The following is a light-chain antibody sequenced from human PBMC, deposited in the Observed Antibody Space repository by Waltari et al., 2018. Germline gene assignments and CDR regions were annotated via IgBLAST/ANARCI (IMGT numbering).Light chain of an antibody. V-gene: IGLV2-14*01. CDR3: SSYTSSSTWV. CDR2: DVS. CDR1: SSDVGGYNY. Sequence: QSALTQPASVSGSPGQSITISCTGTSSDVGGYNYVSWYQQHPGKAPKLMIYDVSKRPSGGSYRFSGSKSGNTASLTISGLQAEDYADYYCSSYTSSSTWVFGGGTKLTVL. J-gene: IGLJ3*02.